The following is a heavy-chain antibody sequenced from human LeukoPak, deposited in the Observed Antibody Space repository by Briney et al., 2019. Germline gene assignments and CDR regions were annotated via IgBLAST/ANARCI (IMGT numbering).Heavy chain of an antibody. V-gene: IGHV1-8*03. Sequence: ASVTVSCKASGYTFTSYDINWVRQATGQGLEWMGWMNPNSGNTGYAQKFQGRVTITRNTSISTAYMELSSLRSEDTAVYYCARGGWHNYYGSGSPLFDYWGQGTLVTVSS. CDR3: ARGGWHNYYGSGSPLFDY. CDR1: GYTFTSYD. D-gene: IGHD3-10*01. J-gene: IGHJ4*02. CDR2: MNPNSGNT.